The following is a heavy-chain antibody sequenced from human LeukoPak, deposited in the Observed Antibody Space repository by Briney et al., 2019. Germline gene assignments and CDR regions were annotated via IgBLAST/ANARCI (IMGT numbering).Heavy chain of an antibody. D-gene: IGHD2-2*01. J-gene: IGHJ4*02. CDR3: AREGGTVVIGRFDY. CDR1: GINFRASG. V-gene: IGHV3-30*02. Sequence: GGSLRLSCAASGINFRASGMHWVRQAPGMGLEWVTFIQTDGGDKKYAASVAGRFTISRDNSNNTVYLHMSSLRPDDTALYYCAREGGTVVIGRFDYWGQGTLVTVSS. CDR2: IQTDGGDK.